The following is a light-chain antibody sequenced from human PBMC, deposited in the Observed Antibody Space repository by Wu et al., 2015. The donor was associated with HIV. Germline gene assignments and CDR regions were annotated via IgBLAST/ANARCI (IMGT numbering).Light chain of an antibody. CDR2: GAS. Sequence: EIVLTQSPGTLSLSPGERATLSCRASQSVTSNVAWYQQKPGQAPRLLIYGASTRATGIPARFSGSGSGTEFTLTITSMQSEDFAVYYCQQRGTWPLTFGGGTKLENK. V-gene: IGKV3-15*01. CDR1: QSVTSN. CDR3: QQRGTWPLT. J-gene: IGKJ4*01.